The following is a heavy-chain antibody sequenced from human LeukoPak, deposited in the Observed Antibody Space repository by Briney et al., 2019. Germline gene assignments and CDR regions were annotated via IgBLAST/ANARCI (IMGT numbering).Heavy chain of an antibody. CDR1: GGSISSGGYS. CDR2: IYYSGST. CDR3: ARAIQGGVTPYHDY. Sequence: SETLSLTCTVSGGSISSGGYSWSWIRQHPGKGLEWIGYIYYSGSTYYNPSLKSRVTISVDTSKNQFSLKLSSVAAADTAVYYCARAIQGGVTPYHDYWGQGTLVTVSS. V-gene: IGHV4-31*03. J-gene: IGHJ4*02. D-gene: IGHD4-23*01.